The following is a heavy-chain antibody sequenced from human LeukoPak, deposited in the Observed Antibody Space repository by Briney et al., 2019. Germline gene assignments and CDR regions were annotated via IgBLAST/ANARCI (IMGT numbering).Heavy chain of an antibody. D-gene: IGHD5-12*01. V-gene: IGHV4-59*01. CDR2: IYNSGST. J-gene: IGHJ2*01. Sequence: SETLSLTCTVSGGSISTYYWSWIRQPPGKGLEWIGYIYNSGSTNYNPSLKSRVTISVDTSKNQFSLYLNSVTAADTAVYYCARDRLRNWYFDLWGRAPWSLSPQ. CDR1: GGSISTYY. CDR3: ARDRLRNWYFDL.